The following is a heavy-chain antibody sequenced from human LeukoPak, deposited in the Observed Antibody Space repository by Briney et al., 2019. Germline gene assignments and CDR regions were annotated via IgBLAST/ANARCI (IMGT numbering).Heavy chain of an antibody. D-gene: IGHD4-11*01. Sequence: ASVKVSCKASGYTFTSYDINWVRQATGQGLEWMGWMNPNSGNTGYAQKFQGRVTMTRNTSISTAYMELSSLRSEDTAVYYCARALQPHDYYYYMDVCGKGTTVTVSS. V-gene: IGHV1-8*01. CDR2: MNPNSGNT. CDR1: GYTFTSYD. CDR3: ARALQPHDYYYYMDV. J-gene: IGHJ6*03.